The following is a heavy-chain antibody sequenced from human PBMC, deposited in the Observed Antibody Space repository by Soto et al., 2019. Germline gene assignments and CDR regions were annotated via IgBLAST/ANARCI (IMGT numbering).Heavy chain of an antibody. CDR1: GYSFTSYW. CDR3: ARRVGWRYGTEGECSNHYYAFDG. V-gene: IGHV5-51*01. CDR2: IYPGDSDT. Sequence: GESLKISCKGSGYSFTSYWIGWVRQMPGKGLEWMGIIYPGDSDTRYSPSFQGQVTISADKSISTAYLQWSSMKASDTAMYYCARRVGWRYGTEGECSNHYYAFDGPGHGTTETV. J-gene: IGHJ6*02. D-gene: IGHD2-8*01.